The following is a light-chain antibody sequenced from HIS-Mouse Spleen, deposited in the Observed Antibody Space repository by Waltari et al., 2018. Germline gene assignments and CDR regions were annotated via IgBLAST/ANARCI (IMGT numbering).Light chain of an antibody. CDR1: SSDVGGYNY. CDR2: EVS. CDR3: SSYTSSSTWV. V-gene: IGLV2-14*01. Sequence: QSALTQPASVSGSPGQSITISCTGTSSDVGGYNYVSWYQQHPDNAPKLMIYEVSNRHSGVSNRFSGSKSGNTASLTISGLQAEDEADYYCSSYTSSSTWVFGRGTKLTVL. J-gene: IGLJ3*02.